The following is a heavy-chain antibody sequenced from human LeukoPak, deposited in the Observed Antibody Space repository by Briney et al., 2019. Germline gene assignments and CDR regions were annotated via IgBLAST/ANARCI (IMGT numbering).Heavy chain of an antibody. CDR2: ISWNSGSI. D-gene: IGHD6-13*01. V-gene: IGHV3-9*01. CDR3: AKGGMAAAGTTHTYFDY. Sequence: GGSLRLSCVAFGFTFDDYAMHWVRHAPGKGLDWASGISWNSGSIGYADSGKGRFTISRDNAKNSLYLQMNSLGAEDTALYYCAKGGMAAAGTTHTYFDYWGQGTLVTVSS. J-gene: IGHJ4*02. CDR1: GFTFDDYA.